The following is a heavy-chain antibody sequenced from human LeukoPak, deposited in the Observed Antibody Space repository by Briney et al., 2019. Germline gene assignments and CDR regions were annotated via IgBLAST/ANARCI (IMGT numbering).Heavy chain of an antibody. CDR2: MNPNSGNT. D-gene: IGHD6-13*01. Sequence: ASVKVSCKASGYTFTNYDINWVRQATGQGLEWMGWMNPNSGNTGYAQKFQGRVTITRNTSISTAYMELSSLRSEDTAVYYCARGSSSSWRQKQRKYYYMDVWGKGTTVTVSS. J-gene: IGHJ6*03. V-gene: IGHV1-8*01. CDR3: ARGSSSSWRQKQRKYYYMDV. CDR1: GYTFTNYD.